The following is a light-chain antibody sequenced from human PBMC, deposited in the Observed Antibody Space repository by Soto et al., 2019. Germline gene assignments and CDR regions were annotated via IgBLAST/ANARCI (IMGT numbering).Light chain of an antibody. CDR2: GSY. J-gene: IGKJ3*01. Sequence: DIQMTQSPSSLSASVGDRVTITCRASQTVSTNLNLYQRKPGKAPSLLIYGSYNLQTGVPSRFSGSGSETDFTLTISSLQPEDFGTYYCQQHNMTPFTLGPGTKVDIK. CDR1: QTVSTN. CDR3: QQHNMTPFT. V-gene: IGKV1-39*01.